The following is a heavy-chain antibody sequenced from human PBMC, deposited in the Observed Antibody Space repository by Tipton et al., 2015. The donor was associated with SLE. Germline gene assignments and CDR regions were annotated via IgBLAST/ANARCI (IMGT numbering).Heavy chain of an antibody. CDR2: IYYSGST. V-gene: IGHV4-39*07. J-gene: IGHJ4*02. D-gene: IGHD6-6*01. Sequence: TLSLTCTVSGGSISSSSYYWGWIRQPPGKGLEWIGSIYYSGSTYYNPSLKSRVTISVDTSKNQVSLKLSSVTAADTAVYYCARDLAARGGNYFDYWGQGTLVTVSS. CDR1: GGSISSSSYY. CDR3: ARDLAARGGNYFDY.